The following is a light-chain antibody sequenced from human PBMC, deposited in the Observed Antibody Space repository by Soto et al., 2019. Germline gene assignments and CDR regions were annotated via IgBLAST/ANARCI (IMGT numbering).Light chain of an antibody. J-gene: IGKJ3*01. CDR1: QSVSSD. CDR3: QQYNRWPFT. V-gene: IGKV3-15*01. Sequence: IVMTQSPANLSVSPGERATLACRASQSVSSDLAWYQQKPGQAPRLLIYGASTRATGITARFSGSGSGTEFTLTISSLQSEDFAVYYCQQYNRWPFTFGPGTRVDI. CDR2: GAS.